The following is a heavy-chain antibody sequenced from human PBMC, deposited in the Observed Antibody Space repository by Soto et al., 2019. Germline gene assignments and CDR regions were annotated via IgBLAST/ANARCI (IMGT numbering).Heavy chain of an antibody. J-gene: IGHJ3*02. CDR2: IWYDGSNK. V-gene: IGHV3-33*01. Sequence: HPGGSLRLSCAASGSTFSSYGMHWVRQAPGKGLEWVAVIWYDGSNKYYADSVKGRFTISRDNSKNTLYLQMNSLRAEDTAVYYCAPDRPHPVQGAFDIWGQGTMVTVSS. CDR1: GSTFSSYG. CDR3: APDRPHPVQGAFDI. D-gene: IGHD1-1*01.